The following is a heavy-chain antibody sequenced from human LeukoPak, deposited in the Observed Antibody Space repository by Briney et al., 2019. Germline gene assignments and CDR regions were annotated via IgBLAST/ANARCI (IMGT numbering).Heavy chain of an antibody. V-gene: IGHV1-2*02. Sequence: ASVKVSCKSSGYTFTGYYMHWVRQPPGQGLEGMGWINPTSGGTNDAQKFQGRVMMTRYTSISTDYMELRRLRTDDTAVYYCARALNYDSSGYYYVGWGQGTLVTVSS. D-gene: IGHD3-22*01. CDR1: GYTFTGYY. CDR3: ARALNYDSSGYYYVG. CDR2: INPTSGGT. J-gene: IGHJ4*02.